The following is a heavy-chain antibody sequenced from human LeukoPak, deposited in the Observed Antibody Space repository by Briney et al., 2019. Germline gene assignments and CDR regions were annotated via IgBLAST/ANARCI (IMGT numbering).Heavy chain of an antibody. J-gene: IGHJ3*01. Sequence: ASVKVSCKASGYTFRGHNIHWMRHAPGQGLEWVGWISPNNGGTNYAQKFQGRVTMTRDTSAGTVYMDLSSLRSDDTAVYYCAQSVAVPSIPTFDVWGQGTVVSVSS. V-gene: IGHV1-2*02. D-gene: IGHD6-19*01. CDR3: AQSVAVPSIPTFDV. CDR1: GYTFRGHN. CDR2: ISPNNGGT.